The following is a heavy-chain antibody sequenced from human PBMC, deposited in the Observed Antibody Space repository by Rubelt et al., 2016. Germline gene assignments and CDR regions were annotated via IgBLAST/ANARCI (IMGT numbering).Heavy chain of an antibody. CDR3: ARDLRMTTVIPDINWFDP. Sequence: QVQLQQWGAGLLKPSETLSLTCAVYGGSFSGYYWSWIRQPPGKGLEWIGYIYSSGSTNYNPSLKRRVTISVDTSKNQLSLKLSAGTAADTAVYYCARDLRMTTVIPDINWFDPWGQGTLVTVSS. CDR1: GGSFSGYY. D-gene: IGHD4-17*01. J-gene: IGHJ5*02. CDR2: IYSSGST. V-gene: IGHV4-34*11.